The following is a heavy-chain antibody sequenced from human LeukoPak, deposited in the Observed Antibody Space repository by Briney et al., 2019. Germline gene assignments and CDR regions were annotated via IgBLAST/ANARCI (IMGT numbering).Heavy chain of an antibody. J-gene: IGHJ5*02. CDR2: ISAYNGNT. V-gene: IGHV1-18*01. CDR3: AREEVTIFGVVILNRSHWFDP. Sequence: ASVKVSCKASGYTFTSYGISWVRQAPGQGLEWMGWISAYNGNTNYAQKFQGRVTITADESTSTAYMELSSLRSEDTAVCYCAREEVTIFGVVILNRSHWFDPWGHGTLVTVSS. D-gene: IGHD3-3*01. CDR1: GYTFTSYG.